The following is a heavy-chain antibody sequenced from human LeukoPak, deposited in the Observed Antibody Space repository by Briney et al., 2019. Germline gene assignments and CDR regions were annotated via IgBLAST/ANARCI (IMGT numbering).Heavy chain of an antibody. D-gene: IGHD6-19*01. CDR2: ISGSGGST. J-gene: IGHJ4*02. Sequence: GGSLRLSCAASGFTFTSYAMSWVRQAPGKGLEWVTLISGSGGSTYYADSVKGRFTISRDNSKNTPSLQMNSLRAEDTAVYYCAKRGYSSGWQFDYWGQGTLVTVSS. CDR3: AKRGYSSGWQFDY. CDR1: GFTFTSYA. V-gene: IGHV3-23*01.